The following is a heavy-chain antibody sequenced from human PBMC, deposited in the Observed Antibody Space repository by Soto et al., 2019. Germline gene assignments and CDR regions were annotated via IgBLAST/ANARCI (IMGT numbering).Heavy chain of an antibody. J-gene: IGHJ4*02. Sequence: GGSLRLSCAASGFTFSSYAMSWVRQAPGKGLEWVSAISGSGGSTYYADSVKGRFTISRDNSKNTLYLQMNSLRAEDTAVYYFAKDLIPYVDTAMVTDCWGQGTLVSVSS. V-gene: IGHV3-23*01. CDR3: AKDLIPYVDTAMVTDC. D-gene: IGHD5-18*01. CDR2: ISGSGGST. CDR1: GFTFSSYA.